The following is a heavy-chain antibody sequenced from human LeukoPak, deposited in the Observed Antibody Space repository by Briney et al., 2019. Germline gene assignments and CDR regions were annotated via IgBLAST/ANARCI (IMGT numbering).Heavy chain of an antibody. V-gene: IGHV4-39*07. CDR1: GGSISSSSYY. J-gene: IGHJ4*02. CDR2: IYYSGST. Sequence: SETLSLTCTVSGGSISSSSYYWGWIRQPPGKGLEWIGSIYYSGSTYYNPSLKSRVTISVDTSKNQFSLKLSSVTAADTAVYYCAREPTRIAAAEYYFDYWGQGTLVTVSS. D-gene: IGHD6-13*01. CDR3: AREPTRIAAAEYYFDY.